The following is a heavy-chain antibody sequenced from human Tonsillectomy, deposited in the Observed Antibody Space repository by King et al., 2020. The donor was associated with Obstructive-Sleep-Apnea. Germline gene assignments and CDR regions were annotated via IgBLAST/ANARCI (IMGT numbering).Heavy chain of an antibody. D-gene: IGHD2-15*01. Sequence: VQLVESGGGLVQPGGSLRLSCAASGFTFSSYAMSWVRQAPGKGLEWVSAISGSGGSTYYADSVKGRFTISRDNSKNTLYLQMNSLRAEDTAIYYCAKDLEDIVVVVAAIGDDYWGQGTLVTVSS. CDR3: AKDLEDIVVVVAAIGDDY. V-gene: IGHV3-23*04. CDR2: ISGSGGST. CDR1: GFTFSSYA. J-gene: IGHJ4*02.